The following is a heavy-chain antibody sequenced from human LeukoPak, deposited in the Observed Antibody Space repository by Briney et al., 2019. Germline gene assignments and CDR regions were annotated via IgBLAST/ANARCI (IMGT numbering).Heavy chain of an antibody. CDR2: INPNSGGT. Sequence: ASVKVSCKASGYTFTGYYMHWVRQAPGQGLEWMGWINPNSGGTNYAQKFQGRVTMTRDTSISTAYMELRSLRSDDTAMYYCARNPLGGDDYDSRGYRFDYWGQGTLVTVSS. D-gene: IGHD3-22*01. CDR3: ARNPLGGDDYDSRGYRFDY. J-gene: IGHJ4*02. V-gene: IGHV1-2*02. CDR1: GYTFTGYY.